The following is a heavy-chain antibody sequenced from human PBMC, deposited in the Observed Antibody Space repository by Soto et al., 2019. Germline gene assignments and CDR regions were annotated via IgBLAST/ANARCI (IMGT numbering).Heavy chain of an antibody. V-gene: IGHV3-30-3*01. D-gene: IGHD3-22*01. CDR1: GFTFSSYA. Sequence: PGGSLRLSCAASGFTFSSYAMHWVRQAPGKGLEWVAVISYSGGNKYYADSVKGRFTISRDNSKNTLYLQMNSLRAEDTAVYYCARSHDSSGYYHFDYWGQGTLVTVSS. CDR2: ISYSGGNK. J-gene: IGHJ4*02. CDR3: ARSHDSSGYYHFDY.